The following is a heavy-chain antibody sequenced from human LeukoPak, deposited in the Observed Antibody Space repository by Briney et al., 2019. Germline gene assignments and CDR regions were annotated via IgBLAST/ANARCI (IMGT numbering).Heavy chain of an antibody. CDR2: INGNGGRT. D-gene: IGHD4-17*01. Sequence: GGSLRLSCAASGFTFSNYAFVWVRQAPGKGLEWVSGINGNGGRTIHADSVKGRFTISRDNSRNTPYLQMNSLRADDTAIYYCGRDPNGDYIGAFDFWGQGTMVSVSS. CDR3: GRDPNGDYIGAFDF. CDR1: GFTFSNYA. J-gene: IGHJ3*01. V-gene: IGHV3-23*01.